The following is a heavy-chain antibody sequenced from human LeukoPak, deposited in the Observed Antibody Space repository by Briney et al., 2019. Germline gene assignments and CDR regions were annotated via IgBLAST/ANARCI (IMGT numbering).Heavy chain of an antibody. J-gene: IGHJ4*02. V-gene: IGHV5-51*01. CDR1: GYSFTDYW. CDR3: ARPSSLYGGTSEDY. Sequence: GDSLKISCKASGYSFTDYWIVWVRQMPGKGVEWMGAIYPGDSDTRYSPSLDGQVTISADKSVSTTYLQWSSLQASDTAMYYCARPSSLYGGTSEDYWGQGTLVTVSS. CDR2: IYPGDSDT. D-gene: IGHD4-23*01.